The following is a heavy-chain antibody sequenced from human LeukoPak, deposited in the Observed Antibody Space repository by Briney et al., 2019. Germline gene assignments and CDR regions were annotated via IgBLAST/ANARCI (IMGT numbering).Heavy chain of an antibody. CDR2: IYTSGST. CDR1: GGSISSGSYY. V-gene: IGHV4-61*02. D-gene: IGHD1-1*01. CDR3: ARGLLQ. J-gene: IGHJ4*02. Sequence: NPSETLSLTCTVSGGSISSGSYYWSWIRQPAGKGLEWIGRIYTSGSTNYNPSLKSRVTISVDTSKNQFSLKLSSVTAADTAVYYCARGLLQWGQGTLVTVSS.